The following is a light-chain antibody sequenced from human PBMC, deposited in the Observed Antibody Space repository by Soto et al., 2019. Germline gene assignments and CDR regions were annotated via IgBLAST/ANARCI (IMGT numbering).Light chain of an antibody. J-gene: IGLJ1*01. CDR1: DVGSYGV. Sequence: QSVLTQPASVSGSPGQSITISCSDVGSYGVVSWYQQHPGKVPKLMIYYGTQRPSGVSDRFSGSKSANTASLTISGLQAEDEADYYCSLDAGPNTYVFGSGTKLTVL. V-gene: IGLV2-23*01. CDR2: YGT. CDR3: SLDAGPNTYV.